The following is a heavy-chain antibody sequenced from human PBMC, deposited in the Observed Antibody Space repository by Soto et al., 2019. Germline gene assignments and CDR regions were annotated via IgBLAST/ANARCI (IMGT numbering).Heavy chain of an antibody. CDR1: GYPVTAYY. D-gene: IGHD3-3*01. J-gene: IGHJ3*02. V-gene: IGHV1-2*02. Sequence: QLHLVQSGAVVKKPGASVTVSCSASGYPVTAYYMHWVRQAPGRGLEWMGGINPATGAAKYTQTFQGRVTMTRDTSTSTVFMELSGLTSEDTAVFYCARGGGVGVAGSAAFDMWGQGTLVTVSP. CDR3: ARGGGVGVAGSAAFDM. CDR2: INPATGAA.